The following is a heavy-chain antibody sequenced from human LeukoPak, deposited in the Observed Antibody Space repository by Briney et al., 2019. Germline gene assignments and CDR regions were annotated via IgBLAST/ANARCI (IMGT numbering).Heavy chain of an antibody. J-gene: IGHJ4*02. CDR3: ARSSSRRGKTLYYFDY. CDR2: INAGNGNT. V-gene: IGHV1-3*01. Sequence: GASVKVSCKASGYTFTSYAMHWVRQAPGQRLEWMGWINAGNGNTKYSQKFQGRVTITRDTSASTAYMELRSLRSDDTAVYYCARSSSRRGKTLYYFDYWGQGTLVTVSS. CDR1: GYTFTSYA. D-gene: IGHD6-25*01.